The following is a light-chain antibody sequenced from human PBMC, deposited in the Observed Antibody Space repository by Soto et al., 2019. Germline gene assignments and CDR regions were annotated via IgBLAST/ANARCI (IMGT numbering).Light chain of an antibody. J-gene: IGLJ1*01. CDR1: INDVGTYNL. CDR2: EVT. V-gene: IGLV2-14*02. CDR3: SAYTTSNTLI. Sequence: QSALTQPASVSGSPGQSITISCTGTINDVGTYNLVSWFQQHPGKAPKLMIYEVTERPSGVSNRFSGSKSGNAASLIISGLQTEDEANYYCSAYTTSNTLIFGTGTKVTVL.